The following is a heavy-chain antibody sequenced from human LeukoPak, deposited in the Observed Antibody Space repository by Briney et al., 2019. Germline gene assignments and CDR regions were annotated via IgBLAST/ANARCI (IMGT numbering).Heavy chain of an antibody. V-gene: IGHV1-18*01. CDR1: GYTFTSYG. D-gene: IGHD3-16*02. CDR3: ARDGYDYVWGSYRRPDY. J-gene: IGHJ4*02. CDR2: ISAYNGNT. Sequence: ASVKVSCKASGYTFTSYGISWVRQAPGQELEWMGWISAYNGNTNYAQKLQGRVTMTTDTSTSTAYMELRSLRSDDTAVYYCARDGYDYVWGSYRRPDYWGQGTLVTVSS.